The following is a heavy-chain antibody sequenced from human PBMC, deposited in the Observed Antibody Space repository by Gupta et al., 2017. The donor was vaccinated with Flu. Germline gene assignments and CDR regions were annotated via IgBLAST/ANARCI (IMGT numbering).Heavy chain of an antibody. CDR3: AKDQREECGGGECYPQIFDS. D-gene: IGHD2-21*01. Sequence: QVQLVESGGGVVQPGRSLRLSCAASGFIFSYYGVHWVRQAPGKGLEWVAVISYDGNYKYYGDSGKGRFTISRDNSKNTLYLQMKSLRAEDTAVYYCAKDQREECGGGECYPQIFDSWGQGTLVTVST. CDR2: ISYDGNYK. J-gene: IGHJ5*01. CDR1: GFIFSYYG. V-gene: IGHV3-30*18.